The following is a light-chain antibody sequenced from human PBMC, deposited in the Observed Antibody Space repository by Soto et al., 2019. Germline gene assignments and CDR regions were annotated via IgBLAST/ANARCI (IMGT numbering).Light chain of an antibody. CDR2: GVD. CDR3: QQYNSWLIFT. CDR1: QSISTN. V-gene: IGKV3-15*01. J-gene: IGKJ3*01. Sequence: EIVMTQSPATLSVSPGERDTLSCRASQSISTNLAWYQQKTCQAPMLLISGVDTRATGVPARFSGSGSGTEFTLTISSLQSEDFAVYFCQQYNSWLIFTFGPGTKVDLK.